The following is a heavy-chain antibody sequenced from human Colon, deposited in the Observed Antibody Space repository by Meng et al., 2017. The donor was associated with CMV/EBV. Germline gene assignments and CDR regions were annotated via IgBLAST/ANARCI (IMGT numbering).Heavy chain of an antibody. Sequence: GESLKISCAVSGLPFSSYWIHWVRQVPGKGLVWASSISGDGTFTPRADSVRGRFTVSRDNAKNTAYLQMNSLTVDDAAVYYCGDFEAGWGQGTLVTVSS. CDR1: GLPFSSYW. D-gene: IGHD3-3*01. J-gene: IGHJ4*02. V-gene: IGHV3-74*01. CDR2: ISGDGTFT. CDR3: GDFEAG.